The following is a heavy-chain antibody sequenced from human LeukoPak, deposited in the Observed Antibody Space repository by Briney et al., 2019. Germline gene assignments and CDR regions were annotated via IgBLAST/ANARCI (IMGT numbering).Heavy chain of an antibody. J-gene: IGHJ3*02. V-gene: IGHV4-34*01. D-gene: IGHD6-19*01. Sequence: PSETLSLTCAVYGGSFSGYSWSWIRQPPGKGLEWIGEINHSGSTNYNPSLKSRVTISVDTSKTQFSLKLSSVTAADTAVYYCARGRRRYGKYSSGWYHNDAFDIWGQGTMVTVSS. CDR2: INHSGST. CDR3: ARGRRRYGKYSSGWYHNDAFDI. CDR1: GGSFSGYS.